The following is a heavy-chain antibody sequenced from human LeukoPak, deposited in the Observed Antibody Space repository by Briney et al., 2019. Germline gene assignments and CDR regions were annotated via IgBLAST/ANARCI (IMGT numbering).Heavy chain of an antibody. CDR3: ARKGGNDY. CDR2: IKGDGSDK. J-gene: IGHJ4*02. CDR1: GFTFSSYE. V-gene: IGHV3-7*01. Sequence: PGGSLRLSCAASGFTFSSYEMNWVRQAPGKGLEWVVNIKGDGSDKHYVDSVKGRFTISRDNAKNSLYLQMNSLRAEDTAVYYCARKGGNDYWGQGTLVTVSS. D-gene: IGHD1-26*01.